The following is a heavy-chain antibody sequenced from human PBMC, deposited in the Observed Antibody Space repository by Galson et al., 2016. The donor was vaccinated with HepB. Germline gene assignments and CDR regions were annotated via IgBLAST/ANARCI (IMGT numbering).Heavy chain of an antibody. J-gene: IGHJ6*02. D-gene: IGHD2-21*01. V-gene: IGHV3-23*01. CDR3: AKSSCGGECYYRMDV. Sequence: SLRLSCAASGFTFSSYAMSWVRQSPGEGLEWVSSISSSGEHISYADSVKGRFTISRDNSKNTVSLLMSSLRVEDTAVYYCAKSSCGGECYYRMDVWGQGTTVTVS. CDR1: GFTFSSYA. CDR2: ISSSGEHI.